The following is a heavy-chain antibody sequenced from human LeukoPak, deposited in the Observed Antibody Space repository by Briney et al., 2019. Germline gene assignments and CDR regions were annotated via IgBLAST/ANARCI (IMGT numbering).Heavy chain of an antibody. J-gene: IGHJ3*02. Sequence: ASVKVSCKASGGTFSSYAISWVRQAPGQGLEWMGGIIPIFGTANYAQKFQGRVTITTDESTSTAYMELSSLRSEDTAVYYCARDHISAVAGIYAFDIWGQGTMVTVSS. V-gene: IGHV1-69*05. CDR1: GGTFSSYA. CDR2: IIPIFGTA. CDR3: ARDHISAVAGIYAFDI. D-gene: IGHD6-19*01.